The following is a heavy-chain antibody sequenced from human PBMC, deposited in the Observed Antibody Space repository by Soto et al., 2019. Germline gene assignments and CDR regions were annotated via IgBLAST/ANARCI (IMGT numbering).Heavy chain of an antibody. Sequence: EVHLAESGGGLVKPGGSLRLSCAASGFTFTSYSMNWVRQAPGKGLEWVSSISSSSTYSYYADSVRGQFTISRDNAKNSLYLKMSSLRAEDTAVYYCARGTYGDYSFDYWGQGTLVTVSS. CDR2: ISSSSTYS. V-gene: IGHV3-21*01. CDR1: GFTFTSYS. CDR3: ARGTYGDYSFDY. J-gene: IGHJ4*02. D-gene: IGHD4-17*01.